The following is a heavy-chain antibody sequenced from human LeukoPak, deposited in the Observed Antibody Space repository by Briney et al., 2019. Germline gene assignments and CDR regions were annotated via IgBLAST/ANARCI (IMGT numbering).Heavy chain of an antibody. V-gene: IGHV4-31*03. J-gene: IGHJ3*02. CDR2: IYYSGST. CDR1: GGSISSGGYY. CDR3: ARDPSVGAFDI. Sequence: SETLSLTCTVSGGSISSGGYYWSWISQHPGKGLEWIGYIYYSGSTYYNPSLKSRVTISVDTSKNQFSLKLSSVTAADTAVYYCARDPSVGAFDIWGQGTMVTVSS.